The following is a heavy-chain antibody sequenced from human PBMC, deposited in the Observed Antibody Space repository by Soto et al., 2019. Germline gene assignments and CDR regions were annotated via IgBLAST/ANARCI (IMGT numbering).Heavy chain of an antibody. Sequence: ASVKVSCKASGYTFTSYDINWVRQATGQGLEWMGWMNPNSGNTGYAQKFQGRVTMTRNTSISTAYMELSSLRSEDTAVYYCARGPRPTSDGYYYMDVWGKGTTVTVSS. V-gene: IGHV1-8*01. CDR1: GYTFTSYD. D-gene: IGHD6-6*01. J-gene: IGHJ6*03. CDR3: ARGPRPTSDGYYYMDV. CDR2: MNPNSGNT.